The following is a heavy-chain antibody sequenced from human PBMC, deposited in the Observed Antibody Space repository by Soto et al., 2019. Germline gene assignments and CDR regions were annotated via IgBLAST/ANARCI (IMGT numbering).Heavy chain of an antibody. V-gene: IGHV1-69*01. CDR2: IIRISGTA. D-gene: IGHD2-2*01. CDR1: GGTFSSYC. J-gene: IGHJ6*02. CDR3: ARSHGSSTSLEIYYYYYYGMDV. Sequence: QVQLVQSGAEVKKPGSSVKVSCKASGGTFSSYCISWVRQAHGQGLEWMGGIIRISGTANYAQKFQGRVTITADETTSTAYMELSSLRSEDTAVYYCARSHGSSTSLEIYYYYYYGMDVWGQGTTVTVSS.